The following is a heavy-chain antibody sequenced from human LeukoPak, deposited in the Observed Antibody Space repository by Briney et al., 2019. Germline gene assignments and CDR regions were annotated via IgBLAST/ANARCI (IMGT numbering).Heavy chain of an antibody. J-gene: IGHJ6*02. D-gene: IGHD6-19*01. Sequence: ASVKVSCKASGYTFTSYDINWVRQATGQELEWMGWMNPNSGNTGYAQKFQGRVTMTRNTSISTAYMELSSLRSEDTAVYYCARLGYSSGWFYSGYYYYGMDVWGQGTTVTVSS. V-gene: IGHV1-8*01. CDR3: ARLGYSSGWFYSGYYYYGMDV. CDR1: GYTFTSYD. CDR2: MNPNSGNT.